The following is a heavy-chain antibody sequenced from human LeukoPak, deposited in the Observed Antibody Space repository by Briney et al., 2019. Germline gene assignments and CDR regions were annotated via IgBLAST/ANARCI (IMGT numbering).Heavy chain of an antibody. J-gene: IGHJ4*02. CDR2: ISAYNGNT. V-gene: IGHV1-18*01. CDR3: ARSGYSYGSEAYFDY. D-gene: IGHD5-18*01. CDR1: GGTFSSYA. Sequence: ASVKVSCKASGGTFSSYAISWVRQAPGQGLEWMGWISAYNGNTNYAQKLQGRVTMTTDTSTSTAYMGLRSLRSDDTAVYYCARSGYSYGSEAYFDYWGQGTLVTVSS.